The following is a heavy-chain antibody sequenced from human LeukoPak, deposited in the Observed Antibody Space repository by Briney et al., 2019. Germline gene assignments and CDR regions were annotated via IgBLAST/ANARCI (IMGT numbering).Heavy chain of an antibody. CDR2: INTANGNT. J-gene: IGHJ4*02. Sequence: ASVKVSCKASGYTFTNYDVNWVRQAPGQRLEWMGWINTANGNTKYSQKFQGRVTITRDTSASTAYMELSSLRSEDTAVFYCATEGYWGQGTLVTVSS. V-gene: IGHV1-3*04. CDR1: GYTFTNYD. CDR3: ATEGY.